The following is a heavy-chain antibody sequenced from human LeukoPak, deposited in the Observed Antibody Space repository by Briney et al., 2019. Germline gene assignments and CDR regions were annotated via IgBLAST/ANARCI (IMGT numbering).Heavy chain of an antibody. CDR1: GFTFSSYA. Sequence: GRSLRLSCAASGFTFSSYAMHWVRQAPGKGLEWVAVISYDGSNKYYADSVKGRFTISRDNSKNTLYLQMNSLRAEDTAVYYCARATVTLDVYYFDCWGQGTLVTVSS. CDR2: ISYDGSNK. V-gene: IGHV3-30-3*01. CDR3: ARATVTLDVYYFDC. D-gene: IGHD4-17*01. J-gene: IGHJ4*02.